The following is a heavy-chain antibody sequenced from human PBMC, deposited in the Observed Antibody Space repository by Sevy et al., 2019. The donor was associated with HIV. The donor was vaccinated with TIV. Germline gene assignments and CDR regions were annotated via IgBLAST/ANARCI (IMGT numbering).Heavy chain of an antibody. V-gene: IGHV4-4*07. CDR2: IYTSGST. Sequence: SETLSLTCTVSGGSFSTYYWSWIRQPAGKGLEWIGRIYTSGSTNYNPSLKSRVTMSVDTSKNQFSLKLSSVTAADTAVYYCARDVSDGYCSSTSCYTSRWFDPWGQGTLVTVSS. CDR3: ARDVSDGYCSSTSCYTSRWFDP. CDR1: GGSFSTYY. J-gene: IGHJ5*02. D-gene: IGHD2-2*02.